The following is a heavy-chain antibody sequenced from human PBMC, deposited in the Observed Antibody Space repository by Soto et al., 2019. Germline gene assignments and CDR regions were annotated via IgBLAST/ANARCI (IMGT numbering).Heavy chain of an antibody. CDR2: ISYSGSNK. D-gene: IGHD2-21*01. CDR3: ASDRCVGIAATGSDY. Sequence: GKGLEWVAFISYSGSNKYIADPFRGRFTISRDNSKNLVYLQMKSLRVEDTSVYFCASDRCVGIAATGSDYLVQG. V-gene: IGHV3-33*01. J-gene: IGHJ4*02.